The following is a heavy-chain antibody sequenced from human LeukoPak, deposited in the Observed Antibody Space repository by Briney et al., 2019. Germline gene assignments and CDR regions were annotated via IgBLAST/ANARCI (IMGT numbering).Heavy chain of an antibody. V-gene: IGHV3-23*01. CDR2: ISVSGNT. D-gene: IGHD6-13*01. J-gene: IGHJ4*02. CDR1: GFTLSSYA. Sequence: GGSLRLSCAASGFTLSSYAMSWVRQGPGKGLEWVSAISVSGNTYHADSVKGRFTISRDNSKNTLYLQMNSLRAEDTAVYYCAKGGEGSWFLDYWGQGTLVTVSS. CDR3: AKGGEGSWFLDY.